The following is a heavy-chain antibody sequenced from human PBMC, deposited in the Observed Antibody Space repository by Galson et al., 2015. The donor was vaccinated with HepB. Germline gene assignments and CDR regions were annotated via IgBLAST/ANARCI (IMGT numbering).Heavy chain of an antibody. CDR1: GYTFTDYV. Sequence: SVKVSCKASGYTFTDYVVNWVRQAPGQGLEWVGWMNTNTGKPTYAPGFAGRFVFSLDTFVTTAYLQISSLETDDTAVYYCARSPLRFLDWLPYYDYYYMDVWGEGTTVTVSS. V-gene: IGHV7-4-1*02. CDR3: ARSPLRFLDWLPYYDYYYMDV. J-gene: IGHJ6*03. D-gene: IGHD3-3*01. CDR2: MNTNTGKP.